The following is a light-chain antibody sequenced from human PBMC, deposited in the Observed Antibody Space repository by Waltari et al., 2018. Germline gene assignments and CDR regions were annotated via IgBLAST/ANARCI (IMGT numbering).Light chain of an antibody. CDR1: SGHRSYA. CDR3: QTWGTGIQV. CDR2: LNDDGSI. V-gene: IGLV4-69*01. J-gene: IGLJ3*02. Sequence: QLVLTQSPSASASLGAPVKLTCTPSSGHRSYAIPWHQQQPEKGLRYLMKLNDDGSISKGDGIPDRFSGSSSGAERYLTISSLQAEDEADYYCQTWGTGIQVFGGGTKLTVL.